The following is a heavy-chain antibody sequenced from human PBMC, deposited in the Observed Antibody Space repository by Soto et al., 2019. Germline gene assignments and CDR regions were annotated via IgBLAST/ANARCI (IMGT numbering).Heavy chain of an antibody. CDR1: GGSISSDDYY. J-gene: IGHJ5*02. Sequence: QVRLQESGPGLVKPSQTLSLTCIVSGGSISSDDYYWSWIRQPPGKGLEWIGYIYHSGSSYYNPSLKSRVTISIDTSKNQLSLKLSSVTAADTAVYYCARTSPRGSGTWFDPWGQGTLVTVSS. CDR2: IYHSGSS. V-gene: IGHV4-30-4*01. D-gene: IGHD3-10*01. CDR3: ARTSPRGSGTWFDP.